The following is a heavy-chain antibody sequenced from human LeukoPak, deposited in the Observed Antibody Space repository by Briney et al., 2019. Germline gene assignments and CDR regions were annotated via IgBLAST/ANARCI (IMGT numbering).Heavy chain of an antibody. CDR3: AKDVYSYTRDD. CDR2: ISGSGSST. D-gene: IGHD5-18*01. J-gene: IGHJ4*02. V-gene: IGHV3-23*01. CDR1: GFTFSSYA. Sequence: PGGSLRLSCAASGFTFSSYAMSWVRQAPGKGLEWVSVISGSGSSTYYADSVKGRFTISRDNSKNTLYLQMNGLRADDTAVYYCAKDVYSYTRDDWGQGTLVTVSS.